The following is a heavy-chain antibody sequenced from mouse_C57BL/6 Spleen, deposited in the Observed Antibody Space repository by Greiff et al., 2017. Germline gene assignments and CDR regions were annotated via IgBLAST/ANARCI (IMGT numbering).Heavy chain of an antibody. CDR1: GYTFTTYP. CDR3: ARGADDCYFGSYFDY. Sequence: VQLVESGAELVKPGASVKMSCKASGYTFTTYPIEWMKQNHGKSLEWIGNFHPYNDDTKYNEKFKGKATLTVEKSSSTVYLELSRLTSDDSAVYYCARGADDCYFGSYFDYWGQGTTLTVSS. D-gene: IGHD2-3*01. CDR2: FHPYNDDT. J-gene: IGHJ2*01. V-gene: IGHV1-47*01.